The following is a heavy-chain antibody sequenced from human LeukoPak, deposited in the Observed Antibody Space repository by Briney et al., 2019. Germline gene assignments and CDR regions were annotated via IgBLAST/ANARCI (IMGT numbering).Heavy chain of an antibody. CDR2: ISYDGSNK. Sequence: GGSLRLSCAASGFTFSSYAMHWVRQAPGKGLEWVAVISYDGSNKYYADSVKGRFTISRDNSKNTLYLQMNSLRAEDTAVYYCARAHLGASSSWDGFDYWGQGTLVTVSS. CDR1: GFTFSSYA. CDR3: ARAHLGASSSWDGFDY. D-gene: IGHD6-13*01. V-gene: IGHV3-30*04. J-gene: IGHJ4*02.